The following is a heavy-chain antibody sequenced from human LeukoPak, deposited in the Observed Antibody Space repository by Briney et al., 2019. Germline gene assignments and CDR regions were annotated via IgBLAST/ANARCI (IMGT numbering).Heavy chain of an antibody. CDR3: ARGPYPGYCSGGSCYVVWDY. CDR2: ISSSGSTI. CDR1: GFTFSSYK. V-gene: IGHV3-48*03. J-gene: IGHJ4*02. D-gene: IGHD2-15*01. Sequence: GGSLRLSCAASGFTFSSYKMNWVRQAPGKGLEWVSYISSSGSTIYYADSVKGRFTISRDNAKNSLYLQMNSLRAEDTAVYYCARGPYPGYCSGGSCYVVWDYWGQGTLVTVSS.